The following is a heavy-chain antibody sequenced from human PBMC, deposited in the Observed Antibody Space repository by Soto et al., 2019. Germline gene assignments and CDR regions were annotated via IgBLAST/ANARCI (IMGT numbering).Heavy chain of an antibody. D-gene: IGHD3-3*01. CDR1: GGSISSDNW. Sequence: QVQLQESGPGLVNPSGTLSLTCAVSGGSISSDNWWSWVRQPPGKGLEWIGEIYHSRGTHYNPSLKSRVTISVDKSKNLISLELSSVTAADTAVYFCARHGGFSFDSWGQGTLVTVSS. CDR2: IYHSRGT. V-gene: IGHV4-4*02. J-gene: IGHJ4*02. CDR3: ARHGGFSFDS.